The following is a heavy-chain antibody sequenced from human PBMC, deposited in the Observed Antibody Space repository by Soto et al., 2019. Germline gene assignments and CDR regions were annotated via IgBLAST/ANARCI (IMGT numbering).Heavy chain of an antibody. CDR2: IYYSGTT. J-gene: IGHJ4*02. V-gene: IGHV4-59*08. D-gene: IGHD1-26*01. CDR3: ARLGGSYAVPHFDY. Sequence: SETLSLTCAVYGGSFSGYYWTWIRQPPGKGLEWMGYIYYSGTTTNYNPSLKSRVTLSVDTSKNQFSLKLSSVTAADTAVYYCARLGGSYAVPHFDYWGQGTLVTVSS. CDR1: GGSFSGYY.